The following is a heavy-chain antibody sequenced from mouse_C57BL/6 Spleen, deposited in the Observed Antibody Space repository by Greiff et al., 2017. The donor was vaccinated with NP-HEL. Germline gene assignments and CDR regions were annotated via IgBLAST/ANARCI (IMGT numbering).Heavy chain of an antibody. CDR2: IYPRDGST. V-gene: IGHV1-85*01. D-gene: IGHD2-5*01. Sequence: QVQLQQSGPELVKPGASVKLSCKASGYTFTSYDINWVKQRPGQGLEWIGWIYPRDGSTKYNEKFKGKATLTVDTSSSTAYMELHSLPSEDSAVYFCARGGPYYSNYGDAMEYRGQGNSVTVSS. J-gene: IGHJ4*01. CDR3: ARGGPYYSNYGDAMEY. CDR1: GYTFTSYD.